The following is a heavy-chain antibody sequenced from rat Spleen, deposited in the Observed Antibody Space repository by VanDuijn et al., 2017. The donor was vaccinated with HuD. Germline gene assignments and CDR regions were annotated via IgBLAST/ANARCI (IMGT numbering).Heavy chain of an antibody. CDR2: ISPTGRRT. CDR1: GFTFSVYG. Sequence: EVQLVESGGGLVQPGRSLKLSCAASGFTFSVYGMHWIRQAPTTGLEWVASISPTGRRTNYRDSVKGRFTISRDNAESTLYLQMDSLRSEDTATYYCATDGYFDGTYYSVYVMDAWSQGASVTVSS. J-gene: IGHJ4*01. D-gene: IGHD1-12*02. CDR3: ATDGYFDGTYYSVYVMDA. V-gene: IGHV5-19*01.